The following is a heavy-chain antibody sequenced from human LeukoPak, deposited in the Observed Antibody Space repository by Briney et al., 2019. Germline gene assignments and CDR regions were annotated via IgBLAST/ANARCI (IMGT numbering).Heavy chain of an antibody. CDR3: ARTKYYDFWSGYYTYFDY. CDR2: ISYDGSNK. D-gene: IGHD3-3*01. CDR1: GFTFSSYA. V-gene: IGHV3-30-3*01. Sequence: GGSLRLSCAASGFTFSSYAMHWVRQAPGKGLEWVAVISYDGSNKYYADSVKGRFTISRDNSKNTLYLQMNSLRAEDTAVYYCARTKYYDFWSGYYTYFDYWGQGTLVTVSS. J-gene: IGHJ4*02.